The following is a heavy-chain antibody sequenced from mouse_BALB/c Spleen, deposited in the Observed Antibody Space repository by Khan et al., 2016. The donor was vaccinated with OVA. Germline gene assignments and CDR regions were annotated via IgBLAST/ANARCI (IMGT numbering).Heavy chain of an antibody. D-gene: IGHD3-1*01. CDR2: IYPGGGYT. V-gene: IGHV1-63*02. CDR3: ARRGAARATWDYLDY. J-gene: IGHJ2*01. Sequence: VELVESGAELVRPGTSVKMSCKAAGYTFTNYWIGWVKQRPGHGLEWIGEIYPGGGYTNYNEKFKGKATLTADTSSSTAYMQLSSLTSGDSAIYYWARRGAARATWDYLDYGGQGTTLTVSS. CDR1: GYTFTNYW.